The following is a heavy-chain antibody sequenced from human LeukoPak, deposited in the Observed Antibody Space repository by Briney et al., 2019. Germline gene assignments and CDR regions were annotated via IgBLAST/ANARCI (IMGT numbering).Heavy chain of an antibody. J-gene: IGHJ4*02. CDR2: IWYDGSNK. CDR1: GFTFSSYG. D-gene: IGHD5-18*01. Sequence: PGGSLRLSCAASGFTFSSYGMHWVRQAPGKGLEWVAVIWYDGSNKYYADSVKGRFTISRDNSKSTLYLQMNSLRAEDTAVYYCAKDQGNTAMDSFDYWGQGTLVTVPS. CDR3: AKDQGNTAMDSFDY. V-gene: IGHV3-33*06.